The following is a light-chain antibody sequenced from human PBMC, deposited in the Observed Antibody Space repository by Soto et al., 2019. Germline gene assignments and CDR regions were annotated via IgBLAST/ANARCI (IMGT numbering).Light chain of an antibody. J-gene: IGKJ3*01. Sequence: DIQMTQSPSSLSASVGDRVTITCRASQTLYTYLNWYHQTPGKAPKVLIYGASSLQSRVPSRFSGSRSGTDFTLTITSLQPDDFGTYYCQQSYSIPFTFGPGTKVHI. V-gene: IGKV1-39*01. CDR2: GAS. CDR3: QQSYSIPFT. CDR1: QTLYTY.